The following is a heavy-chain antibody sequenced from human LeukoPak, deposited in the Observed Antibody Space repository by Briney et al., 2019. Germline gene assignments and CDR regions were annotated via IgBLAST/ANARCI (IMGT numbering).Heavy chain of an antibody. V-gene: IGHV3-30*03. D-gene: IGHD6-19*01. CDR3: AREISRWLAYDY. J-gene: IGHJ4*02. Sequence: GRSLRLSCAACRFTFSRFGMHWVRQAPGKGLEWVAVISYDGSNKYYVDSVKGRFTISRDNSKNTLYLQMNSLRAEDTAVYYCAREISRWLAYDYWGQGTLVTVSS. CDR2: ISYDGSNK. CDR1: RFTFSRFG.